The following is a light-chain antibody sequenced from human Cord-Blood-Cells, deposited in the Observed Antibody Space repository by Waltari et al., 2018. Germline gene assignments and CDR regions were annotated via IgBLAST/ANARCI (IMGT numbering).Light chain of an antibody. Sequence: QSALTQPASVSGSPGQSITISCTGTSSDVGSYNIVSWYQQHPGKAPKLMIYEGSKRPAGVSNRFSGSKSGNTASLTISWLQAEYEADYYCCSYAGSSTFVVFGGGTKLTVL. CDR3: CSYAGSSTFVV. J-gene: IGLJ2*01. CDR2: EGS. V-gene: IGLV2-23*03. CDR1: SSDVGSYNI.